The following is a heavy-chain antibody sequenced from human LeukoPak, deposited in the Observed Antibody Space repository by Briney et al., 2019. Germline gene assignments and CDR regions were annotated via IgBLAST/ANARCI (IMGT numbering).Heavy chain of an antibody. J-gene: IGHJ4*02. CDR1: GFTVSSNY. CDR2: IYSGGST. V-gene: IGHV3-66*01. D-gene: IGHD4-23*01. CDR3: AGDIWSYGGNSGLDY. Sequence: GGSLRLSCAASGFTVSSNYMSWVRQAPGKWLEWVSVIYSGGSTYYADSVKGRFAISRDNSKNTLYLQMNSLRDEDTAVYYCAGDIWSYGGNSGLDYWGQGTLVTVSS.